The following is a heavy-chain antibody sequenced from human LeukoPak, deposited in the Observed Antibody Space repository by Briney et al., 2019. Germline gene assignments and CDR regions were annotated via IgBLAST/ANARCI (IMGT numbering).Heavy chain of an antibody. D-gene: IGHD3-10*01. CDR2: FIPIFDTT. J-gene: IGHJ3*02. CDR1: GGSFRNYA. Sequence: ASVKVSCKASGGSFRNYAVTWVRQAPGQGLEWMGGFIPIFDTTNYAQNFQGRVTITTDESSNTAYMELSSLRYEDTAVYYCARDRGLTSPYAFDIWGQGTMVTVSS. V-gene: IGHV1-69*05. CDR3: ARDRGLTSPYAFDI.